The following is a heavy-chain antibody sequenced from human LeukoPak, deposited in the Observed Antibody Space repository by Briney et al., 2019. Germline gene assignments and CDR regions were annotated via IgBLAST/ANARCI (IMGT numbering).Heavy chain of an antibody. Sequence: PGGSLRLSCAASGFTFSSYWMHWVRQAPGKGLMWVSRINSDGSSTSYADSVEGRFTISRDNAKNTLYLQMNSLRAEDTAVYYCARRGYSGYGPSWFDYWGQGTLVTVSS. CDR1: GFTFSSYW. J-gene: IGHJ4*02. CDR2: INSDGSST. CDR3: ARRGYSGYGPSWFDY. V-gene: IGHV3-74*01. D-gene: IGHD5-12*01.